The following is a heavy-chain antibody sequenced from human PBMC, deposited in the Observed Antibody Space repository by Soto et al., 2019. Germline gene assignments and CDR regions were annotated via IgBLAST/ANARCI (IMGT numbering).Heavy chain of an antibody. CDR3: AQYLIAAADNWFDP. D-gene: IGHD6-13*01. J-gene: IGHJ5*02. V-gene: IGHV2-5*02. Sequence: QITLKESGPTLVKPTQTLTLTCTFSGFSLSTSGVGVGWIRQPPGKALEWLALIYWDDDKCYSPSLKSRLTITKDTSKNQVVLTMTNMDPVDTATYYCAQYLIAAADNWFDPWGQGTLVTVSS. CDR1: GFSLSTSGVG. CDR2: IYWDDDK.